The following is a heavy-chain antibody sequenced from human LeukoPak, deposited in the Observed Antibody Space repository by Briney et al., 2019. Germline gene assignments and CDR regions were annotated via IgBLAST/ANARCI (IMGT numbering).Heavy chain of an antibody. V-gene: IGHV4-34*01. J-gene: IGHJ4*02. Sequence: SETLSLTCAVYGGSFSGYYWSWIRQPPGKGLEWIGEINHSGSTNYNPSLKSRVTISVDTSKNQFSLKLSSVTAAVTAVYYCARGTRDTMIVVVIPYFDYWGQGTLVTVSS. D-gene: IGHD3-22*01. CDR3: ARGTRDTMIVVVIPYFDY. CDR1: GGSFSGYY. CDR2: INHSGST.